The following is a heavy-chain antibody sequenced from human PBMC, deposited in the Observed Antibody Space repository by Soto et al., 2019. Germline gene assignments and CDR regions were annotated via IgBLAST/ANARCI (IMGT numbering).Heavy chain of an antibody. CDR1: GFTFSSYS. V-gene: IGHV3-48*02. Sequence: PGGSLRLSCAASGFTFSSYSMNWVRQAPGKGLEWVSYISSSISTIYYADSVKGRFTISRYNAKNSLYLQSNMLRDEETAVYYCARFGFSSQDDAFDIWGQGRMVTFSS. D-gene: IGHD3-10*01. J-gene: IGHJ3*02. CDR2: ISSSISTI. CDR3: ARFGFSSQDDAFDI.